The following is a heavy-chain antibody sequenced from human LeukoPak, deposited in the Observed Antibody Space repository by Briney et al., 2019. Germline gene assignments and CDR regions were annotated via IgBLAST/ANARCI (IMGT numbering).Heavy chain of an antibody. D-gene: IGHD3-3*01. CDR1: NASVNSDGYY. CDR2: INYSGNT. J-gene: IGHJ6*03. Sequence: SETLSLTCTVSNASVNSDGYYWAWIRQTPGKGLEWIGSINYSGNTYYTSSLKSRVTISVDTSRNQFSLRVNSVTAADTAVFYCARQVPFYDYWSGHPRAYHYMDVWGKGTTVTVSS. V-gene: IGHV4-39*01. CDR3: ARQVPFYDYWSGHPRAYHYMDV.